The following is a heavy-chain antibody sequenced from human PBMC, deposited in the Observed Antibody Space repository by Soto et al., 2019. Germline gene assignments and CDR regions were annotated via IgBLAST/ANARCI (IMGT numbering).Heavy chain of an antibody. CDR3: ARGESSRSAHYYYYGMDV. J-gene: IGHJ6*02. V-gene: IGHV3-64*01. Sequence: GGSLRLSCAASGFTFSSYAMHWVRQAPGKGLEYVSAISSNGGSTYYANSVKGRFTISRDNSKNTLYLQMGSLRAEDMAVYYCARGESSRSAHYYYYGMDVWGQGTTVTVSS. CDR1: GFTFSSYA. D-gene: IGHD6-6*01. CDR2: ISSNGGST.